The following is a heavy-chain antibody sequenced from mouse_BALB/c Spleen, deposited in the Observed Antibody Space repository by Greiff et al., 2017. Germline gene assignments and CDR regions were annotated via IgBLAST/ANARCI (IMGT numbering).Heavy chain of an antibody. V-gene: IGHV3-2*02. CDR1: GYSITSDYA. Sequence: EVQLVESGPGLVKPSQSLSLTCTVTGYSITSDYAWNWIRQFPGNKLEWMGYISYSGSTSYNPSLKSRISITRDTSKNQFFLQLNSVTTEDTATYYCARGGYYGYYAMDYWGQGTSVTVSS. D-gene: IGHD1-1*01. CDR3: ARGGYYGYYAMDY. CDR2: ISYSGST. J-gene: IGHJ4*01.